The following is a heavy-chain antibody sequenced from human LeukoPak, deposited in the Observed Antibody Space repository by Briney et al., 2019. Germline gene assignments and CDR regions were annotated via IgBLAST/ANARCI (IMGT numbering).Heavy chain of an antibody. CDR2: INHSGST. V-gene: IGHV4-34*01. Sequence: SETLSLTCAVYGGSFSGYYWSWIRQPPGKGLEWIGEINHSGSTNYNPSLKSRVTISVDTSKNQFSLKLSSVTAADTAVYYCARAGEGYSSSSYYYYYYMDVWGKGTTVTVSS. CDR3: ARAGEGYSSSSYYYYYYMDV. J-gene: IGHJ6*03. D-gene: IGHD6-6*01. CDR1: GGSFSGYY.